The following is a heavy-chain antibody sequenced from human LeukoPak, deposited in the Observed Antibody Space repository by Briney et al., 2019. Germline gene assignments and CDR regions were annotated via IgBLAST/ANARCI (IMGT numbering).Heavy chain of an antibody. D-gene: IGHD3-22*01. V-gene: IGHV1-46*01. J-gene: IGHJ4*02. CDR1: GYTFTRYY. Sequence: ASVKVSCKASGYTFTRYYLHWVRQAPGQGLEWMGIINPSGGNTSYAQKFQGRVTMTRDTSTSTVYMELSSLRSEDTAGYYCARDDGYDSSGYYYGYFEYWGQGTLVTVSS. CDR2: INPSGGNT. CDR3: ARDDGYDSSGYYYGYFEY.